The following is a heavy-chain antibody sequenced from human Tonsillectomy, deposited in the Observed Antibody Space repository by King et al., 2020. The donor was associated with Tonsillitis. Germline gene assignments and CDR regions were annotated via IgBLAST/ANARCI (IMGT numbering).Heavy chain of an antibody. J-gene: IGHJ6*02. CDR3: AKVGDSSSFWVYYYGMDV. Sequence: QLVQSGGGVVQPGRSLRLSCEASGYTFSSYGMHWVRQAPGKGLEWVAVIYYDGSNKNYADSVQGRFTISRDNSNNTLYLQMNSLRAEDTAVYYCAKVGDSSSFWVYYYGMDVWGQGTTVTVSS. CDR1: GYTFSSYG. CDR2: IYYDGSNK. D-gene: IGHD6-6*01. V-gene: IGHV3-30*18.